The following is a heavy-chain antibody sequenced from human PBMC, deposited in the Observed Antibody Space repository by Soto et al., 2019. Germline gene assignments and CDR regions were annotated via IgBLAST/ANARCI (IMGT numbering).Heavy chain of an antibody. V-gene: IGHV1-69*06. CDR2: IIPIFGTA. Sequence: SVKVSCKASGGTFSSYAIGWVRQAPGQGLEWMGGIIPIFGTANYAQKFQGRVTITADKSTSTAYMELSSLRSEDTAVYYCASSTRKYSYGSYFDYWGQGTLVTVSS. J-gene: IGHJ4*02. CDR1: GGTFSSYA. CDR3: ASSTRKYSYGSYFDY. D-gene: IGHD5-18*01.